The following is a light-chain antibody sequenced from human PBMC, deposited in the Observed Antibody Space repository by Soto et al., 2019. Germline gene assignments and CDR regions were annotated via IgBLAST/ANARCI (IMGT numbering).Light chain of an antibody. J-gene: IGKJ4*01. CDR3: QQYYTWPLT. CDR2: GAS. V-gene: IGKV3-15*01. CDR1: QSVSSN. Sequence: ETVLTQSPGTLSLSPGEGATLSCRASQSVSSNLAWYQQKPGQAPRLLIYGASTRATGIPARFSGSGSGTEFTLTVSSLQSEDFAVYYCQQYYTWPLTFGGGTKVDIK.